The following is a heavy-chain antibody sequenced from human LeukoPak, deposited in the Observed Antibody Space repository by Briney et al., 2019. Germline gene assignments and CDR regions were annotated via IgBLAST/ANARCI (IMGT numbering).Heavy chain of an antibody. Sequence: GESLKISCKGSGYSFTSYWIGWVRQMPGKGLEWMGIIYPGDSDTRYSPSFQGQVTISADKSISTAYLQWSSLKASDTAMYYCASGKYYYDSSGHRPFDYWGQGTLVAVSS. V-gene: IGHV5-51*01. J-gene: IGHJ4*02. CDR2: IYPGDSDT. CDR3: ASGKYYYDSSGHRPFDY. CDR1: GYSFTSYW. D-gene: IGHD3-22*01.